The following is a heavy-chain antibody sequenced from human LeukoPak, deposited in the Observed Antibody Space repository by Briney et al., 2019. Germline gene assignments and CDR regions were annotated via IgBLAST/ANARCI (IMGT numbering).Heavy chain of an antibody. CDR1: GFSVSSNY. CDR3: ASRPYSGSEKIFDY. J-gene: IGHJ4*02. Sequence: GGSLRLSCAASGFSVSSNYMSWVRQTPGKGLEWVSVLYSGGSTYYAESVKGRFTISRDNSKNTLYLQMNSLRAEDTAVYYCASRPYSGSEKIFDYWGQGTLVTVSS. V-gene: IGHV3-66*01. D-gene: IGHD1-26*01. CDR2: LYSGGST.